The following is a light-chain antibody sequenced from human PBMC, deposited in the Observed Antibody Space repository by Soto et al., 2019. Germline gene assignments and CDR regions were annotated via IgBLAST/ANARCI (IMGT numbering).Light chain of an antibody. CDR3: QQRSNWPPS. CDR2: DAS. J-gene: IGKJ4*01. Sequence: ENVLTQSPATLSLSPGERATISCRASQSISIYLAWYQQKPGQAPRLLIYDASNRATGITARFSGSGSGTDFPLTISSLEPDDFAVYYCQQRSNWPPSFGGGTKVEIK. CDR1: QSISIY. V-gene: IGKV3-11*01.